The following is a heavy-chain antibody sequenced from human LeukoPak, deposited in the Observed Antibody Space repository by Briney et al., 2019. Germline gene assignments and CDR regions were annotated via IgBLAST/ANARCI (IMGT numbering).Heavy chain of an antibody. J-gene: IGHJ4*02. V-gene: IGHV3-15*01. Sequence: GGSLRLSCAGSGFTFSQDWMSWVRQVPGKGLEWLGLIKNKIDGGTTDYAVTVKGRFTISRDDSKNTLYLQMNSLKIGDTAVYYCSKYNPYDALDYWGQGTLVTVSS. CDR1: GFTFSQDW. CDR2: IKNKIDGGTT. CDR3: SKYNPYDALDY. D-gene: IGHD1-1*01.